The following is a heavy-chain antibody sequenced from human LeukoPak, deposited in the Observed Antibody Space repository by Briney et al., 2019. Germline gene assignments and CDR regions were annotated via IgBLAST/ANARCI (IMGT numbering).Heavy chain of an antibody. Sequence: SETLSLTCTVSGGSISSYYWSWIRQPPGKGLEWIGYIYYSGSTNYNPSLKSRVTISVDTSKNQFSLKLSSVTAADTAVYYCARDVGYYYGSGTGFDPWGQGTLVTVSS. V-gene: IGHV4-59*01. CDR3: ARDVGYYYGSGTGFDP. CDR1: GGSISSYY. CDR2: IYYSGST. J-gene: IGHJ5*02. D-gene: IGHD3-10*01.